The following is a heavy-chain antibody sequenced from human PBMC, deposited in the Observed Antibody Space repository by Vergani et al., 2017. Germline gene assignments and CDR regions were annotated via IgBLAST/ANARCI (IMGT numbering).Heavy chain of an antibody. CDR2: VYTSGST. D-gene: IGHD1/OR15-1a*01. CDR3: ARGNSAYPSSGMDV. V-gene: IGHV4-61*02. CDR1: GGSISSRTSY. J-gene: IGHJ6*02. Sequence: QVQLQESGPELVKPSQTLSLTCTVSGGSISSRTSYWSWIRQPAGKGLEWIGRVYTSGSTNYNPSLKSRVTMSVDTSKNQFSLKLSSVTATDTAVYYCARGNSAYPSSGMDVWGQGTTVIVSS.